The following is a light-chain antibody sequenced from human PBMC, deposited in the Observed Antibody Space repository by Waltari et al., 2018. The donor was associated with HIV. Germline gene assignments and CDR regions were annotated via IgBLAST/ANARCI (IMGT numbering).Light chain of an antibody. CDR3: AVWDDSLRGGV. Sequence: QSVLTQPLSASGTPGQRVTISCSGCGSPIGDFSVIGYQHLPGAAPKLLIYANNQRPSGVPDRFSGSRSGTSASLAISGLRSEDEAVYSCAVWDDSLRGGVFGGGTKLTVL. CDR2: ANN. V-gene: IGLV1-47*01. CDR1: GSPIGDFS. J-gene: IGLJ3*02.